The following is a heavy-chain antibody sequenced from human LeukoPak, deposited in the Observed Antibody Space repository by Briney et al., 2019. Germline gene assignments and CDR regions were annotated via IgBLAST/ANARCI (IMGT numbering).Heavy chain of an antibody. J-gene: IGHJ5*02. CDR3: ASSRSYDWDNWFDP. Sequence: PGGSLRLSCAASGFTFSSYSMNWVRQAPGKGLEWVSSISSSSSYIYYADSVKGRFTISRDNAKNSLYLQMNSLRAEDTAVYYCASSRSYDWDNWFDPWGQGTLVTVSS. CDR1: GFTFSSYS. D-gene: IGHD3-9*01. CDR2: ISSSSSYI. V-gene: IGHV3-21*04.